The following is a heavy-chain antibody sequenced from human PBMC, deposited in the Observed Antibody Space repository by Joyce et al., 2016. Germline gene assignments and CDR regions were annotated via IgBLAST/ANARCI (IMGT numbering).Heavy chain of an antibody. Sequence: EVRLVESGGGSVQPWGSLRLSCAASGFTFSNHWMHWVRQAPGKGRVWVSRINSDGSRTTYADSVTGRFTISRDNAKKTVYLQMNSLRTEDTAVYYCTRDDWGLLDWGQGTLVTVSS. CDR2: INSDGSRT. V-gene: IGHV3-74*01. D-gene: IGHD2-21*01. CDR3: TRDDWGLLD. J-gene: IGHJ4*02. CDR1: GFTFSNHW.